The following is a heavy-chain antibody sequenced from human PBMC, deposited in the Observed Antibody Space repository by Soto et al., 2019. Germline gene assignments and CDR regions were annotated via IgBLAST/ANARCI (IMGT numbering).Heavy chain of an antibody. CDR3: ARNPGIAAAGTSYYYYYGMDV. V-gene: IGHV3-21*01. CDR2: ISSSSSYI. Sequence: GGSLRLSCAASGFTFSSYSMNWVRQAPGKGLEWVSSISSSSSYIYCADSVKGRFTISRDNAKNSLYLQMNSLRAEDTAVYYCARNPGIAAAGTSYYYYYGMDVWGQGTTVTVSS. J-gene: IGHJ6*02. CDR1: GFTFSSYS. D-gene: IGHD6-13*01.